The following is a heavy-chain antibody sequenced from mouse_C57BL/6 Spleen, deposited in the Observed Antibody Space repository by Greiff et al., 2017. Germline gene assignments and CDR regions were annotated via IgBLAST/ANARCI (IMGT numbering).Heavy chain of an antibody. D-gene: IGHD1-1*01. Sequence: VQLQQPEAELVRPGSSVKLSCKASGYTFTSYWMDWVKQRPGQGLEWIGNIYPSDSETHYNQKFKDKATLTVDKSSSTAYMQLSSLTSEDSAVYYCAREGIYYGSSLDYWGQGTTLTVSS. CDR2: IYPSDSET. V-gene: IGHV1-61*01. CDR1: GYTFTSYW. CDR3: AREGIYYGSSLDY. J-gene: IGHJ2*01.